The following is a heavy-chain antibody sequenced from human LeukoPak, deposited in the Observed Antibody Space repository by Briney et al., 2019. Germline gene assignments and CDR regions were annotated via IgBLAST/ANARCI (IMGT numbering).Heavy chain of an antibody. CDR1: GFTFSSYW. J-gene: IGHJ4*02. CDR2: IKQDGSEK. D-gene: IGHD6-13*01. Sequence: PGGFLRLSCAASGFTFSSYWMSWVRQAPGKGLEWVANIKQDGSEKYYVDSVKGRFTISRDNAKNSLYLQMNSLRAEDTAVYYCARDLAAAGVYYFDYWGQGTLVTVSS. V-gene: IGHV3-7*01. CDR3: ARDLAAAGVYYFDY.